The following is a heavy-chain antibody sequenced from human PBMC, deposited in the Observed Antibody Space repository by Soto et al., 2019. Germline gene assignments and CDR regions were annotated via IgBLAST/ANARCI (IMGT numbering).Heavy chain of an antibody. V-gene: IGHV4-34*01. CDR3: ARYGAHQGHTSDAFDI. D-gene: IGHD4-17*01. CDR1: GGSFSGYY. Sequence: SETLSLTCAVYGGSFSGYYVSWIRQPPGKGLEWIGEINHSGSTNYNPSLKSRVTISVDTSKNQFSLKLSSVTAADTAVYYCARYGAHQGHTSDAFDIWGQGTMV. CDR2: INHSGST. J-gene: IGHJ3*02.